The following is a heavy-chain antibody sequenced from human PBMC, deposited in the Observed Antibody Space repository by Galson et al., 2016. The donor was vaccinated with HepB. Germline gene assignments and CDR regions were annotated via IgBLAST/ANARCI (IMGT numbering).Heavy chain of an antibody. CDR3: VHMIPATVGYPPPKWFDP. D-gene: IGHD1-26*01. CDR2: IYWDDDK. J-gene: IGHJ5*02. CDR1: GFSLRTAGVG. Sequence: PALVKPPQTLTLTCSFSGFSLRTAGVGVAWIRQSPGGALEYLALIYWDDDKRYNPSLKDRLTITKNTSKNQVVLTMTNMDPVDTATYYCVHMIPATVGYPPPKWFDPWGRGTLVIVSS. V-gene: IGHV2-5*02.